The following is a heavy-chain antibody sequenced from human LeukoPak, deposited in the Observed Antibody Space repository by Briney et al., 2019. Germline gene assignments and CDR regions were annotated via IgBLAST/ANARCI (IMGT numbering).Heavy chain of an antibody. V-gene: IGHV5-51*01. CDR3: ASRSGQGAHDASNI. Sequence: GESLKISCEASGSIFANYWIGWVRQMPGKGLEWMGIIYPGDSDTRYSPSVQGQVTISVDKSISTAYLQWSSLRASDTAMYYCASRSGQGAHDASNIWGQGTMVTVSS. CDR1: GSIFANYW. J-gene: IGHJ3*02. D-gene: IGHD2-15*01. CDR2: IYPGDSDT.